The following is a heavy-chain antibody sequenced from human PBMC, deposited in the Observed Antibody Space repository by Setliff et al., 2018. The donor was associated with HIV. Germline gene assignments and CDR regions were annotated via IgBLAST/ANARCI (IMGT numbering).Heavy chain of an antibody. CDR3: ARGKIALGVRDWFDP. V-gene: IGHV3-23*01. CDR2: ISGSGGST. CDR1: GFTFSSYA. D-gene: IGHD6-13*01. Sequence: GGSLRLSCAASGFTFSSYAMSWVRQAPGKGLEWVSAISGSGGSTYYADSVKGRFTISRDNSKNTLYLQMNSLRAEDTAVYYCARGKIALGVRDWFDPWGQGTLVTVSS. J-gene: IGHJ5*02.